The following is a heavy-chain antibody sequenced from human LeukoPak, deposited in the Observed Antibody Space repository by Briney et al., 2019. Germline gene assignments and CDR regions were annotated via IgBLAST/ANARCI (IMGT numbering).Heavy chain of an antibody. D-gene: IGHD1-1*01. CDR1: GYSFTSYW. CDR3: ARGNDDSPDFPHFDC. CDR2: IYPGDSDT. Sequence: GESRQISCKGSGYSFTSYWIGWVRQMPGQGLEWMGIIYPGDSDTRYSPSFQGQVTISADTSISTAYLQWISLKASDTAMYYCARGNDDSPDFPHFDCWGQGTLVTVSS. J-gene: IGHJ4*02. V-gene: IGHV5-51*01.